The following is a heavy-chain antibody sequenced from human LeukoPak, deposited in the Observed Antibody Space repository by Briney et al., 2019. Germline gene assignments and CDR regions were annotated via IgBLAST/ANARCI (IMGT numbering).Heavy chain of an antibody. CDR1: GYTFSSYA. D-gene: IGHD6-19*01. CDR2: INAGNGNT. Sequence: ASVKVSCKASGYTFSSYAMHWVHQAPGQRLEWMGWINAGNGNTKFSQKFQGRVTITADESTSTAYMELSSLRSEDTAVYYCARGYSSGFDSCDYWGQGTLVTVSS. V-gene: IGHV1-3*01. J-gene: IGHJ4*02. CDR3: ARGYSSGFDSCDY.